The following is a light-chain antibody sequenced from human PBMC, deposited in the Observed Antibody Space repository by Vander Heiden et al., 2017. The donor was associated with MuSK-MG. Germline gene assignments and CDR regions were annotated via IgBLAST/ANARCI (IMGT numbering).Light chain of an antibody. Sequence: DIQMTRSPSSLSASVGDRVTITCRASQSISSYLNWYQQKPGKAPKLLIYAASSLQSGVPSRFSGSGSGTDFTLTISRLQPEDFATYYCQQSDSTPLTFGGRTKVEIK. CDR3: QQSDSTPLT. J-gene: IGKJ4*01. CDR2: AAS. CDR1: QSISSY. V-gene: IGKV1-39*01.